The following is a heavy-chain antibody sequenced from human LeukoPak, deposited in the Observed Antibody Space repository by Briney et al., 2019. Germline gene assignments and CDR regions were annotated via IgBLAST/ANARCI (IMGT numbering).Heavy chain of an antibody. J-gene: IGHJ3*02. V-gene: IGHV4-59*01. CDR2: IYYSGSI. Sequence: SETLFLTCTVPRGSISSYYWSWIRQPPGKGLEWIGYIYYSGSINYNPSLKSRVTISVDTSKNQFSLELSSVTAADTAVYYCARVPPYYDFWSGYYTGYAFDIWGQGTMVTVSS. D-gene: IGHD3-3*01. CDR3: ARVPPYYDFWSGYYTGYAFDI. CDR1: RGSISSYY.